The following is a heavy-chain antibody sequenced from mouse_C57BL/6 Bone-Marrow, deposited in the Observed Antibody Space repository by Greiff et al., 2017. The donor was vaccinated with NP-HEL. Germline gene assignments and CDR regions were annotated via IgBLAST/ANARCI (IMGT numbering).Heavy chain of an antibody. J-gene: IGHJ1*03. Sequence: EVQLQQSGPGLAKPSQTLSLTCSVTGYSITSDYWNWIRKFPGNKLEYMGYISYSGSTYYNPSLKSRISITRDTSKNQYYLQLNSVTTEDTATYYCARGRIYYYGSGYWYFDVWGTGTTVTVSS. CDR2: ISYSGST. D-gene: IGHD1-1*01. CDR3: ARGRIYYYGSGYWYFDV. CDR1: GYSITSDY. V-gene: IGHV3-8*01.